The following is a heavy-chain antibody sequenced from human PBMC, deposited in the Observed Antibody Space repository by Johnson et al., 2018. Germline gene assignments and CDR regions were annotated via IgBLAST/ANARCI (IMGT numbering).Heavy chain of an antibody. V-gene: IGHV3-9*01. CDR1: GFTFDDYA. D-gene: IGHD2-21*02. CDR3: AKDHCGGDCSSYYYYGMDV. Sequence: VQLVESGGGLVQPGRSLRLSCAASGFTFDDYAMHWVRPAPGTGLEWVSGISWNSGSIGYADSVKGRFTISRDNAKNSLSLQMNSLRAEDTALYYCAKDHCGGDCSSYYYYGMDVWGQGTTVTVSS. J-gene: IGHJ6*02. CDR2: ISWNSGSI.